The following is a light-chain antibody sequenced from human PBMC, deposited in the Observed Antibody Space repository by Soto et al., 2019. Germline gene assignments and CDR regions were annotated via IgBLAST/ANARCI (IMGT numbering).Light chain of an antibody. V-gene: IGKV3-15*01. J-gene: IGKJ4*01. Sequence: ETVLTQSPATVSLSPGDRATLPCRASQSVSSNLAWYQQKPGQAPRLLIYGASTRATGIPARFSGSGSGTEFTLTISSLQSEDFALYYCQQYSKWPLTVGGGTKVDIK. CDR2: GAS. CDR1: QSVSSN. CDR3: QQYSKWPLT.